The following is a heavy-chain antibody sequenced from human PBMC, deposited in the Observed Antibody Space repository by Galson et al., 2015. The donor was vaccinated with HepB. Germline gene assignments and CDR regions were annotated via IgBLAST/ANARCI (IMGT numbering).Heavy chain of an antibody. V-gene: IGHV3-66*01. CDR1: GFTVSSNY. J-gene: IGHJ4*02. Sequence: SLRLSCAASGFTVSSNYMSWVRQAPGKGLEWVSVIYSGGSTYYADSVKSRFTISRDNSKNTLYLQMNSLRAEDTAVYYCARGLLAAADPFDYWGQGTLVTVSS. D-gene: IGHD6-13*01. CDR2: IYSGGST. CDR3: ARGLLAAADPFDY.